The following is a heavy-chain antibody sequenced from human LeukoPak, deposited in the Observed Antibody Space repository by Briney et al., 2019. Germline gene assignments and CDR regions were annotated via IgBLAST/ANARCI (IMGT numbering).Heavy chain of an antibody. V-gene: IGHV4-30-2*01. CDR2: IYHSGST. CDR1: VGSISSGGYS. D-gene: IGHD5-18*01. J-gene: IGHJ4*02. CDR3: ARTPVNTAMDNYFDY. Sequence: TLSLTRVVSVGSISSGGYSWSWIRQPPGKGLEWIGYIYHSGSTYYNTSLKSRVPISVDMSKNQFSLKLSSETAADTAVYYCARTPVNTAMDNYFDYWGQGTLVSVSS.